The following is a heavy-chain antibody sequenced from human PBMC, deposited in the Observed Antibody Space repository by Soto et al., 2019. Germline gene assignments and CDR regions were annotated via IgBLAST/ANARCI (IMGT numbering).Heavy chain of an antibody. CDR3: ARGGIH. V-gene: IGHV3-48*03. J-gene: IGHJ4*02. CDR2: ISGSGTT. Sequence: EVRLVESGGGSGQPGGSLRLSCVASGYTFNSHEMNWIRQTPGKGLEWISSISGSGTTKYADSVKGRFTISRDNAHKSIYLEMNSLRVEDTAVYDCARGGIHWGQGALVTVSS. D-gene: IGHD6-13*01. CDR1: GYTFNSHE.